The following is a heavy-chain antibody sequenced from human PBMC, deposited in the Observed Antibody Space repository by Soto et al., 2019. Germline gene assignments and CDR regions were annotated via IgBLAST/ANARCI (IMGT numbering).Heavy chain of an antibody. CDR3: ARVTAAGNPDHYYCDY. CDR2: NYYSGST. Sequence: QVQLQESGPGLVKPSQTLSLTCTVSGGSISSGGYYWSWIRQHPGKGLEWIGYNYYSGSTYYNPSHKRRLTISVDTSKNPLASKLCSVTAADTTVYYCARVTAAGNPDHYYCDYWGQGTLVTVSS. CDR1: GGSISSGGYY. J-gene: IGHJ4*02. D-gene: IGHD6-13*01. V-gene: IGHV4-31*03.